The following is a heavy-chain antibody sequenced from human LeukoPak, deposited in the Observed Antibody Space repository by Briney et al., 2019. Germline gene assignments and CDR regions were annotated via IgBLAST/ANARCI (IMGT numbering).Heavy chain of an antibody. D-gene: IGHD3-22*01. Sequence: PSETLSLTCTVSGGSISSYYWSWIRQPAGKGLEWIGRIYTSGTTNYNPSLKSRVTMSVDTSKNQFSLKMRSVTAADTVVYYCARANYDGSDYWGQGTLVTVSS. V-gene: IGHV4-4*07. CDR3: ARANYDGSDY. CDR1: GGSISSYY. CDR2: IYTSGTT. J-gene: IGHJ4*02.